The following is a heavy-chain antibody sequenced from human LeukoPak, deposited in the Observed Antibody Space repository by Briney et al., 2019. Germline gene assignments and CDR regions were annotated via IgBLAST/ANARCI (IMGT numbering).Heavy chain of an antibody. D-gene: IGHD5-18*01. CDR3: ALPADGQLWSLHDAFDI. CDR2: IIPIFGTG. CDR1: GGTFSSYA. V-gene: IGHV1-69*05. J-gene: IGHJ3*02. Sequence: SVKVSCKASGGTFSSYAISWVRQAPGQGLEWMGRIIPIFGTGNYAQKFQGRVTITTDESTSTAYMELSSLRSEDTAVYYCALPADGQLWSLHDAFDIWGQGTMVTVSS.